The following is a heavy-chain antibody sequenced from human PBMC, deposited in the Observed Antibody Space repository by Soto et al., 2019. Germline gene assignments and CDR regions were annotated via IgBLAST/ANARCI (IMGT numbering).Heavy chain of an antibody. CDR1: GFTFDDFA. J-gene: IGHJ5*02. CDR2: VDWNRGNA. V-gene: IGHV3-9*01. Sequence: EVQLVESGGGLVQPGRSLRLSCAASGFTFDDFALHWVRRAPGKGLEWVSGVDWNRGNAAYANSVKGRFTVSRDSAKNTLYLDRSSVRQADTALYYCAKAPRLVIPWFDPWGQGTLSPSPQ. D-gene: IGHD3-9*01. CDR3: AKAPRLVIPWFDP.